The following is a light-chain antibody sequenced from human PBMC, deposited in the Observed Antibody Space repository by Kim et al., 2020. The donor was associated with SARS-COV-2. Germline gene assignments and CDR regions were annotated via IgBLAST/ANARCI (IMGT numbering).Light chain of an antibody. CDR1: QDINNH. CDR3: QRYDSVPRT. V-gene: IGKV1-27*01. CDR2: AAS. J-gene: IGKJ1*01. Sequence: ASVGDRVTITCRASQDINNHLAWYQQKSGTAPKLLIYAASTLQSGVPSRFSGGASGADFSLTISSLQPEDVATYYCQRYDSVPRTFGQGTKVDIK.